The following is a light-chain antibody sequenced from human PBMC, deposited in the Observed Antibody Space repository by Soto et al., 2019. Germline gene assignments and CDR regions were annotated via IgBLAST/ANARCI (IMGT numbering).Light chain of an antibody. CDR3: QQSYSTPYT. CDR1: QSISSY. CDR2: AAS. J-gene: IGKJ2*01. Sequence: DIPMTQSPSSLSAYVGDRVTITCRASQSISSYLNWYQQKPGKAPKLLIYAASSLQSGVPSRFSGSRSGTDFTLTISSLQPEDFATYYCQQSYSTPYTFGQGIKLEIQ. V-gene: IGKV1-39*01.